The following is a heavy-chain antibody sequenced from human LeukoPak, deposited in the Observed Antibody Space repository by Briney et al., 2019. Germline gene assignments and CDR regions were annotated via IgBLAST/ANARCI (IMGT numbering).Heavy chain of an antibody. J-gene: IGHJ6*02. V-gene: IGHV4-34*01. Sequence: SETLSLTCAVYGGSFSGYYWSWIRQPPGKGLEWIGEINHSGSTNYNPSLKSRVTISVDTSKNQFSLKLSSVTAADTAVHYCASSALAFHDYGMDVWGQGTTVTVSS. CDR3: ASSALAFHDYGMDV. CDR2: INHSGST. CDR1: GGSFSGYY.